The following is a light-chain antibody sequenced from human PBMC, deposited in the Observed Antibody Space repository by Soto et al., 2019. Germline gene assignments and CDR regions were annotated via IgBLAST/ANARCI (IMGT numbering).Light chain of an antibody. J-gene: IGLJ1*01. Sequence: QSALTQPASVSGSPGQSITISCTGTSSDFGSHNLVSWYQQYPGKAPKLMIYEASKRPSGVSDRFSGSKSGNTASRTISGLQAEDEADYYCCSYAGSSTSPYVFGTGTKVTVL. V-gene: IGLV2-23*01. CDR1: SSDFGSHNL. CDR3: CSYAGSSTSPYV. CDR2: EAS.